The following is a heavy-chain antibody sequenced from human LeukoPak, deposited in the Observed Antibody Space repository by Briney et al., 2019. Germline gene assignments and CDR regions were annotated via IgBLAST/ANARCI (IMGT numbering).Heavy chain of an antibody. D-gene: IGHD3-22*01. V-gene: IGHV4-59*01. J-gene: IGHJ4*02. CDR2: IYYSGST. CDR1: GGSISSYY. CDR3: AREVLNYYDSNGYYDY. Sequence: SETLSLTCTVSGGSISSYYWSWIRQPPGRGLEWIGYIYYSGSTNYNPSLKSRVTISVDTSKNQFSLKLSSVTAADTAVYYCAREVLNYYDSNGYYDYWGQGTLVTVSS.